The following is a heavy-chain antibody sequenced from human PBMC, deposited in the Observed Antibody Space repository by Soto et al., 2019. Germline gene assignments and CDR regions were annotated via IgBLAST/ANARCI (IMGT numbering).Heavy chain of an antibody. Sequence: GGSLRLSCAASGFTFSSYCMHWARQAPGKGLEWVAVISYDGSNKYYADSVKGRFTISRDNSKNTLYLQMNSLRAEDTAVYYCAKDRRLDFWSGYNPQDYYYGMDVWGQGTTVTVSS. CDR2: ISYDGSNK. CDR3: AKDRRLDFWSGYNPQDYYYGMDV. CDR1: GFTFSSYC. J-gene: IGHJ6*02. D-gene: IGHD3-3*01. V-gene: IGHV3-30*18.